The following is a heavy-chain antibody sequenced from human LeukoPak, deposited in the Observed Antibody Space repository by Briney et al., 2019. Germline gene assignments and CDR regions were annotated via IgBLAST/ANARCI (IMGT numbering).Heavy chain of an antibody. CDR2: ISGSGGST. CDR1: GFTFSSYG. Sequence: PGGSLRLSCAASGFTFSSYGMSWVRQAPGKGLEWVSAISGSGGSTYYADSVKGRFTISRDNSKNTLYLQMNSLRAEDTAVYYCAKDIRYCTGGSCYWGQGTLVTVSS. V-gene: IGHV3-23*01. J-gene: IGHJ4*02. D-gene: IGHD2-15*01. CDR3: AKDIRYCTGGSCY.